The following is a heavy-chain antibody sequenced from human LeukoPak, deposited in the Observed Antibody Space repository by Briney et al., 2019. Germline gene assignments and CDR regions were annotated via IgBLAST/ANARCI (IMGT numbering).Heavy chain of an antibody. CDR2: INGDGSST. V-gene: IGHV3-74*01. CDR3: TRDPRNKGFDP. Sequence: PGGSLSLSCAASGFTLSYYWMHWVRQAPGKGLVWVSCINGDGSSTNYADSEKGLFTIYRDNAKNTLYLEMNSLRAEDTAVYYCTRDPRNKGFDPWGQGTLVTVSS. J-gene: IGHJ5*02. D-gene: IGHD1/OR15-1a*01. CDR1: GFTLSYYW.